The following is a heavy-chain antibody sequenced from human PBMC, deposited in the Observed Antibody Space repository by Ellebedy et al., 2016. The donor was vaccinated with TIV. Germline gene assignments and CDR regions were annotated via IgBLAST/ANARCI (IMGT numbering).Heavy chain of an antibody. CDR1: GYTFSTYD. D-gene: IGHD1-1*01. Sequence: ASVKVSCKASGYTFSTYDINWVRQATGQGLEWMGWMNPNSGNTGYAQKFQGRVTMTRNTSISTAYMELSSLRSEDTAVYYCARVRRMNWFDPWGQGTLVTVSS. V-gene: IGHV1-8*01. CDR3: ARVRRMNWFDP. CDR2: MNPNSGNT. J-gene: IGHJ5*02.